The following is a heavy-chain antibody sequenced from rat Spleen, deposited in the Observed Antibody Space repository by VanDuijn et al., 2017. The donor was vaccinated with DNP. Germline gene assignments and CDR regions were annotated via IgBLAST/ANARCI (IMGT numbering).Heavy chain of an antibody. J-gene: IGHJ4*01. CDR3: STNEDNWAMDV. Sequence: EVQLVESGGDLVQPGRSLKLSCVASGFTFNNYWMTWIRQVPGKGLEWVASITTSGGDTYYPDSVKGRFTISRDNAKSTLYLQMDSLRSEDTATYYCSTNEDNWAMDVWGQGTSDIVSS. CDR2: ITTSGGDT. CDR1: GFTFNNYW. D-gene: IGHD5-1*01. V-gene: IGHV5-31*01.